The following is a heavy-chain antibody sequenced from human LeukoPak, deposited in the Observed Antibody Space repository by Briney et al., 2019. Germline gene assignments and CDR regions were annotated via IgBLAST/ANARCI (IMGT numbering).Heavy chain of an antibody. Sequence: PPGGSLRLSCAASGFTFDDYAMHWVRQAPGKGLEWVSLISGDGGSTYYADSVKGRFTISRDNSKNSLYLQMNSLRTEDTALYYCAKDRYYDSSGYNNWFDPWGQGTLVTVSS. CDR2: ISGDGGST. V-gene: IGHV3-43*02. CDR3: AKDRYYDSSGYNNWFDP. CDR1: GFTFDDYA. J-gene: IGHJ5*02. D-gene: IGHD3-22*01.